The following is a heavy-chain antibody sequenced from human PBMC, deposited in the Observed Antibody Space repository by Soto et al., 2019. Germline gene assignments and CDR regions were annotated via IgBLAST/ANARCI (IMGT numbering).Heavy chain of an antibody. D-gene: IGHD1-26*01. V-gene: IGHV3-73*02. Sequence: EVQLVESGGGLVQPGGSLKLSCAVSGFTISATAMHWIRQASGKGLEWVGRIANDAENYAATYAASVKGRFTLSRDESKNTAYLQMTGLESEDTAIYYCANYSGTSSTPAALGQGTLVTVSP. CDR1: GFTISATA. CDR3: ANYSGTSSTPAA. J-gene: IGHJ5*02. CDR2: IANDAENYAA.